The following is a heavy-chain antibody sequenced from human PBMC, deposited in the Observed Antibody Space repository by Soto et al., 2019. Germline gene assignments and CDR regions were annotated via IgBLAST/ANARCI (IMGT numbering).Heavy chain of an antibody. CDR1: GYSFTSYW. D-gene: IGHD3-16*01. CDR2: IYPGDSDT. V-gene: IGHV5-51*01. Sequence: LKISCKGSGYSFTSYWIGWVGQMPGKGLEWMGIIYPGDSDTRYSPSFQGQVTISADKSISTAYLQWRSLKASDTAMYYCARGGFGGVGVAKDNCSHPWGGEPLVPVS. CDR3: ARGGFGGVGVAKDNCSHP. J-gene: IGHJ5*02.